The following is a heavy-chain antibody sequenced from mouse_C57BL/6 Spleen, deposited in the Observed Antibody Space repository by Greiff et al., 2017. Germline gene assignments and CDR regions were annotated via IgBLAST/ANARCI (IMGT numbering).Heavy chain of an antibody. D-gene: IGHD1-1*01. J-gene: IGHJ4*01. CDR1: GFNIKNTY. CDR3: ARREDYNEDYAMDY. Sequence: VQLKESVAELVRPGASVKLSCTASGFNIKNTYMHWVKQRPEQGLEWIGRIDPANGNTKYAPKFQGKATLTADTSSNTAYMQLRSLTSEDPAIDYCARREDYNEDYAMDYWGQGTSVTVSS. CDR2: IDPANGNT. V-gene: IGHV14-3*01.